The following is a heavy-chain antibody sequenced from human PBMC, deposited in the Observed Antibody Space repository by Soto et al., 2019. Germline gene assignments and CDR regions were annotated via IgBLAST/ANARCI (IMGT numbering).Heavy chain of an antibody. CDR3: AKDVPWYYDSSGYYDY. Sequence: PGGSLRLSCAASGFTFSSYGMHWVRQAPGKGLEWVAVISYDGSNKYYADSVKGRFTISRDNSKNTLYLQMNILRAEDTAVYYCAKDVPWYYDSSGYYDYRGQGTLVTVSS. J-gene: IGHJ4*02. CDR1: GFTFSSYG. V-gene: IGHV3-30*18. D-gene: IGHD3-22*01. CDR2: ISYDGSNK.